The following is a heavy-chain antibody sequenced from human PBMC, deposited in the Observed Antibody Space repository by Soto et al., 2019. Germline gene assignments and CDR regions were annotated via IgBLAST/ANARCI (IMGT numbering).Heavy chain of an antibody. CDR2: IYYSGST. D-gene: IGHD1-20*01. Sequence: QVQLQESGPGLVKHSETLSLTCTVSGGSISSGGYYWSWIRQHPGKGLEWIGYIYYSGSTYYNPSLKSRVTISVDTSKNQFSLKLSSVTAADTAVYYCARFIPGTGNDYSGQGTLVTVSS. V-gene: IGHV4-31*03. CDR3: ARFIPGTGNDY. CDR1: GGSISSGGYY. J-gene: IGHJ4*02.